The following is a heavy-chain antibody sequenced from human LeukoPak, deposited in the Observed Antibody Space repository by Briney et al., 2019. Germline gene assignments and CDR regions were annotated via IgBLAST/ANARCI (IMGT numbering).Heavy chain of an antibody. CDR1: GGSFSGYY. D-gene: IGHD3-3*01. J-gene: IGHJ4*01. CDR3: ASLLRFLETDFWSGYYSY. CDR2: INHSGST. Sequence: SETLSLTCAVYGGSFSGYYWSWIRQPPGKGLEWIGEINHSGSTNYNPSLKSRVTISVDTSKNQFSLKLSSVTAADTAVYYCASLLRFLETDFWSGYYSYWGHGTLVTVSS. V-gene: IGHV4-34*01.